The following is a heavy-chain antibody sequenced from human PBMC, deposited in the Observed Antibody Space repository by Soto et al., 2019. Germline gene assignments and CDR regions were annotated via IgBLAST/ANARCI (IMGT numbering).Heavy chain of an antibody. J-gene: IGHJ6*02. CDR3: ARFVVPAASLRYYYGMDV. Sequence: ESLTISRKGSGYSFTSYWISLVRQMPGKGLEWMGRIDPSDSYTNYSPSFQGHVTISADKSISTAYLQWSSLKASDTAMYYCARFVVPAASLRYYYGMDVWGQGTTVTVSS. D-gene: IGHD2-2*01. V-gene: IGHV5-10-1*01. CDR1: GYSFTSYW. CDR2: IDPSDSYT.